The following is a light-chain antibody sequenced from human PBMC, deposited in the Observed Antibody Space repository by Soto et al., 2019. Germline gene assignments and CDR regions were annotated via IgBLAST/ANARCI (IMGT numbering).Light chain of an antibody. J-gene: IGKJ4*01. V-gene: IGKV3-11*01. CDR3: MQGTHRPLT. Sequence: EIVLTQSPATLSLSPGERAILSCRASQSVGTYLAWYQQKPGQAPRLLIYGASNRATGIPDRFSGSGSGTDFTLKISRVEAEDVGVYYCMQGTHRPLTFGGGTKVDIK. CDR2: GAS. CDR1: QSVGTY.